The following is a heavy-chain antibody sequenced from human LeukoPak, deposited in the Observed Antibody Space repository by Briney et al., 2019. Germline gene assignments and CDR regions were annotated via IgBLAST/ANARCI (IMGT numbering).Heavy chain of an antibody. D-gene: IGHD5-12*01. V-gene: IGHV3-11*01. CDR2: ISSSGSTI. CDR3: ARGATIPGDYYYYGMDV. J-gene: IGHJ6*02. CDR1: GFTFSDYY. Sequence: GGSLRLSCAASGFTFSDYYMSWIRQAPGKGLEWVSYISSSGSTIYYADSVKGRFTISRDNAKNSLYPQMNSLRAEDTAVYYCARGATIPGDYYYYGMDVWGQGTTVTVSS.